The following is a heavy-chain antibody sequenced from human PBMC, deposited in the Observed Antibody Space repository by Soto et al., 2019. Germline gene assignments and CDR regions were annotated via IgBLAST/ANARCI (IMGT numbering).Heavy chain of an antibody. CDR2: ISSSSSYI. CDR1: GFTFSSYS. Sequence: EVQLVESGGGLVKPGGSLRLSCAASGFTFSSYSMNWVRQAPGKGLEWVSSISSSSSYIYYADSVKGRFTISRDNAKNSLYLQMNSLRAEDTAVYYCARDEYLDETRQFDPWGQGTLVTVSS. CDR3: ARDEYLDETRQFDP. D-gene: IGHD3-9*01. V-gene: IGHV3-21*01. J-gene: IGHJ5*02.